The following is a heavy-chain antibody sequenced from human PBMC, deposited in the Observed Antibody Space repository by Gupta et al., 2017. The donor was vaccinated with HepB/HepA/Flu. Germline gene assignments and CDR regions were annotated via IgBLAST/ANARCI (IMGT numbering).Heavy chain of an antibody. Sequence: QLQLVESGGGLVKPGGSLRLSCAASGFPSSAYYISWISQAPGKGLEWVSYISSSGSTIYYADSVKGRFTISRDNAKNSLYLQMNSLRAEDAAVYYCERVSQQLVYYYYYYMDVWGKGTTVTVSS. CDR1: GFPSSAYY. D-gene: IGHD6-13*01. CDR2: ISSSGSTI. J-gene: IGHJ6*03. CDR3: ERVSQQLVYYYYYYMDV. V-gene: IGHV3-11*04.